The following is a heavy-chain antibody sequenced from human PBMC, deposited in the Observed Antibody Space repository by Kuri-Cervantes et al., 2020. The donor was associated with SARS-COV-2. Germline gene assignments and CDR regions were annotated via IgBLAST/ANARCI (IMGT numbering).Heavy chain of an antibody. D-gene: IGHD2-2*02. J-gene: IGHJ4*02. Sequence: SETLSLTCTVSGGSISSSSYYWGWIRQPPGKGLEWIGSIYYSGSTYYNPSLKSRVTISVDTSKNQFSLKLSSVTAADTAVYYCARQDRYCSSTSCYTFDYWGQGTLVTVSS. CDR3: ARQDRYCSSTSCYTFDY. CDR2: IYYSGST. CDR1: GGSISSSSYY. V-gene: IGHV4-39*01.